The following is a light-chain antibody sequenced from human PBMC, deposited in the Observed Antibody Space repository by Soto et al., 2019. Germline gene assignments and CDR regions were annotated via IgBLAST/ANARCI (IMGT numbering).Light chain of an antibody. CDR1: QSISSW. CDR3: QQYNSYSRYT. V-gene: IGKV1-5*01. Sequence: DIQMTQSPSTLSASVGDRVTITCRAGQSISSWLAWYQQKPGKAPKLLIYDASSLESGVPSRFSGSGSGTEFTLTISSLQPDDFATYYCQQYNSYSRYTFGQGTKLEIK. CDR2: DAS. J-gene: IGKJ2*01.